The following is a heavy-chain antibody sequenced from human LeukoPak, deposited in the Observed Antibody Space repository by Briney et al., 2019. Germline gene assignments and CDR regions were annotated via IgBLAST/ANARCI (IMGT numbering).Heavy chain of an antibody. CDR2: ISAYNGNT. Sequence: ASVKVSCKASGYTFTSYGISWVRQAPGQGLEWMGWISAYNGNTNYAQKLQGRVTMTTDTSTSTAYMELRSLRSDDTAVYYCAIGRSTVTTTPCWFDPWGQGTLVTVSS. D-gene: IGHD4-11*01. V-gene: IGHV1-18*01. CDR1: GYTFTSYG. CDR3: AIGRSTVTTTPCWFDP. J-gene: IGHJ5*02.